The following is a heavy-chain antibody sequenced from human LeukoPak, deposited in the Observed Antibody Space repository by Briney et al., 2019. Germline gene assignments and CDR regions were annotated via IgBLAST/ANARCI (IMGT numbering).Heavy chain of an antibody. J-gene: IGHJ4*02. D-gene: IGHD3-10*01. CDR1: GFTFSNAW. CDR2: IKSKTDGGTT. V-gene: IGHV3-15*01. CDR3: TTDLWTYGSGSYSDY. Sequence: GGSLRLSCAASGFTFSNAWMSWVRQAPGKGPEWVGRIKSKTDGGTTDYAAPVKGRFTISRDDSKNTLYLQMNSLKTEDTAVYYCTTDLWTYGSGSYSDYWGQGTLVTVSS.